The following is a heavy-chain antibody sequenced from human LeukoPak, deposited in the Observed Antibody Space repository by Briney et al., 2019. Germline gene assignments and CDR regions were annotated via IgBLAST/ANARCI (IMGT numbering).Heavy chain of an antibody. CDR2: INSDGSST. Sequence: GGTLRLSCAASGFTFSSYWMHWVRQAPGKGLVWVSRINSDGSSTSYADSVKGRFTISRDNAKNTLYLQMNSLRAEDTAVYYCARPPGAYDSSGYSFVYYYYYMDVWGKGTTVTISS. CDR3: ARPPGAYDSSGYSFVYYYYYMDV. D-gene: IGHD3-22*01. V-gene: IGHV3-74*01. J-gene: IGHJ6*03. CDR1: GFTFSSYW.